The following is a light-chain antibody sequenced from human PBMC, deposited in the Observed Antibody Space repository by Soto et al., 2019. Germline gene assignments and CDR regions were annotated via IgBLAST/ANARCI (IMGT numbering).Light chain of an antibody. CDR3: QVWDSSSDHRV. CDR2: DDS. Sequence: SYDLTQPPSVSVAPGQTARITCGGNNIGSKNVHWYQQKPGQAPILVVHDDSDRPSGIPERFSGSNLGNTATLTIRRVEAGDEGDYYCQVWDSSSDHRVFGGGTKLTVL. V-gene: IGLV3-21*02. CDR1: NIGSKN. J-gene: IGLJ2*01.